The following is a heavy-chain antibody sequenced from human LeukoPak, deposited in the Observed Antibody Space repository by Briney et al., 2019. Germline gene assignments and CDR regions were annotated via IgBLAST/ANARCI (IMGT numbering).Heavy chain of an antibody. D-gene: IGHD3-22*01. CDR2: ISSSSTI. J-gene: IGHJ4*02. CDR3: ARGAYYYED. V-gene: IGHV3-48*01. CDR1: GFTFRIYW. Sequence: GGSLRLSCAASGFTFRIYWMTWVRQAPGKGLEWVSYISSSSTIYYADSVKGRFTISRDKAKNSLYLQMNSLRAEDTAVYYCARGAYYYEDWGQGTLVTVSS.